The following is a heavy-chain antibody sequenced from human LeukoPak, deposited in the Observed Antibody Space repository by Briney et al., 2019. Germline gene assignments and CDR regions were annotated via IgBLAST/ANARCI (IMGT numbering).Heavy chain of an antibody. Sequence: PGGSLRLSCAASGFTFSRDWMSWVRQAPGKGLEWVSYLSTSSSTIYYADSVKGRFTISRDNAKNSLYLQMNSLRAEDTAVYYCARGRSRGHYYDSSGYAFDMWGQGTMVTVSS. CDR2: LSTSSSTI. D-gene: IGHD3-22*01. V-gene: IGHV3-48*01. CDR3: ARGRSRGHYYDSSGYAFDM. J-gene: IGHJ3*02. CDR1: GFTFSRDW.